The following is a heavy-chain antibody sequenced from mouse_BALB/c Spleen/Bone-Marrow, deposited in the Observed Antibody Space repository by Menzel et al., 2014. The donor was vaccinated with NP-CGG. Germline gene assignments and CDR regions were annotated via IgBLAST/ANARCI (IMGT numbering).Heavy chain of an antibody. J-gene: IGHJ2*01. Sequence: VQLQQSGAELVRPGSSVKISCKASGYAFSRYWMSWVKQRPGQGLEWIGQIYPGDGDTSYNGKFKDKATLTADKSSSTAYMHLSSLTSEDSAVYFCARQVVHDYWGQGTTLTVSS. V-gene: IGHV1-80*01. CDR3: ARQVVHDY. D-gene: IGHD6-2*01. CDR1: GYAFSRYW. CDR2: IYPGDGDT.